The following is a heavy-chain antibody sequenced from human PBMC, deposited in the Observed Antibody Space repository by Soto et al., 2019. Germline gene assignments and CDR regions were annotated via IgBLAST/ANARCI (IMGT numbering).Heavy chain of an antibody. V-gene: IGHV4-30-4*01. CDR2: IYHSGST. J-gene: IGHJ4*02. Sequence: SETVSLTCAVSGASVTSDDYYWSWIRQPPGKGLEWIGYIYHSGSTYYNPSLKSRVSISIDTSQNQFSLKLTSLTAADTAVYYCARDPIFYYASSGYGGSYFDYWGQGSRVTVSS. CDR1: GASVTSDDYY. CDR3: ARDPIFYYASSGYGGSYFDY. D-gene: IGHD3-22*01.